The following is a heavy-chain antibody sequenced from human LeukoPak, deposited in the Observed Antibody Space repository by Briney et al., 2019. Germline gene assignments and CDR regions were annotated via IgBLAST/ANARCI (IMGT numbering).Heavy chain of an antibody. CDR1: GGSFSGYY. V-gene: IGHV4-34*01. D-gene: IGHD1-7*01. Sequence: PSETLSLTCAVYGGSFSGYYWSWIRQPPGKGLEWIGEINHSGSTNCNPSLKSRVTISVDTSKNQFSLKLSSVTAADTAVYYCAPSLRPVTGTTPPYYGMDVWGQGTTVTVSS. CDR3: APSLRPVTGTTPPYYGMDV. J-gene: IGHJ6*02. CDR2: INHSGST.